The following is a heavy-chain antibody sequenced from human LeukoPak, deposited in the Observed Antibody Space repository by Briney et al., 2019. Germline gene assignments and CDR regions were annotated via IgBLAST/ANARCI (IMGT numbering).Heavy chain of an antibody. Sequence: PGGSLRLSCAASGFTFNSHGMHWVRQAPGKGLEWVAVIWYDGSNKYYADSVKGRFTISRDNSKNTLYLQMNSLRVEDTAVYYCAREMTTAFDYWGQGTLVTVSS. J-gene: IGHJ4*02. CDR1: GFTFNSHG. CDR3: AREMTTAFDY. CDR2: IWYDGSNK. V-gene: IGHV3-33*01. D-gene: IGHD4-17*01.